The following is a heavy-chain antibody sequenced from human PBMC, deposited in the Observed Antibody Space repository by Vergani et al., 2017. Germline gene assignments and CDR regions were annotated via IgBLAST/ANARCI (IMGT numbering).Heavy chain of an antibody. CDR2: ISAYNGNT. V-gene: IGHV1-18*01. D-gene: IGHD3-10*01. J-gene: IGHJ4*02. CDR1: GYTFTSYG. Sequence: QVQLVQSGAEVKKPGASVKVSCKASGYTFTSYGISWVRQAPGQGLEWMGWISAYNGNTNDAQKLQGRVTMTTDTSTSTAYMELRSLRSDDTAVDYCARGPPITMVRGFIEIPFDYWGQGTLVTVSS. CDR3: ARGPPITMVRGFIEIPFDY.